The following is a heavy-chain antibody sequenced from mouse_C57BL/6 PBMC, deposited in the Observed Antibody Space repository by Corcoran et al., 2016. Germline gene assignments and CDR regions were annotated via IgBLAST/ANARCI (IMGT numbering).Heavy chain of an antibody. CDR3: ARDYYGSSYGYAMDY. Sequence: QIQLVQSEPELKNPRETVKSSCQASGDTFTTYGMSWVKQAPGKGLKGMGWINTYSGVPTYDDDFKGRFAFSLETSASTAYLQINNLKNEDTATYFCARDYYGSSYGYAMDYWGQGTSVTVSS. D-gene: IGHD1-1*01. V-gene: IGHV9-3*01. CDR2: INTYSGVP. J-gene: IGHJ4*01. CDR1: GDTFTTYG.